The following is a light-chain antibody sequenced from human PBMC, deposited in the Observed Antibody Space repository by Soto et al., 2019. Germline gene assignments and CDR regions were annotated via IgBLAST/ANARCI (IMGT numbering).Light chain of an antibody. J-gene: IGLJ7*01. CDR2: EDD. V-gene: IGLV2-23*01. CDR3: CLYLGGTSV. Sequence: QSALTQPASVSGSPGQSITISCSGVSGDVGNYNLVSWYQQYPGKAPSLLNYEDDKRPSGVSNRFSGSKSDSTASLTISGLQAEDEADYYCCLYLGGTSVFGGGTQLTVL. CDR1: SGDVGNYNL.